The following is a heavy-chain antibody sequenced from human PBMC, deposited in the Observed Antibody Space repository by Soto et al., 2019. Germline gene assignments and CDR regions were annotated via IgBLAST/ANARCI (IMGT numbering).Heavy chain of an antibody. CDR3: ASVGSGRRGNGMDV. Sequence: ASVKVSCKASGYTFTSYAMHWVRQAPGQRLEWMGWINAGNGNTKYSQKFQSRVTITRDTSASTAYMELSSLRSEDTAVYYCASVGSGRRGNGMDVWGQGTTVTVSS. CDR2: INAGNGNT. J-gene: IGHJ6*02. D-gene: IGHD3-10*01. V-gene: IGHV1-3*01. CDR1: GYTFTSYA.